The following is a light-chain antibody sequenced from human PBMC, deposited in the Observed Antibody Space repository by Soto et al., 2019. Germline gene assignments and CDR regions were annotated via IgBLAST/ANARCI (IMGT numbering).Light chain of an antibody. V-gene: IGKV3-11*01. CDR3: QQRSNWPPYT. CDR1: QSLSSY. CDR2: DAS. J-gene: IGKJ2*01. Sequence: EIVLTQSPATQSLSPGERATLSSRDSQSLSSYLAWYQQKPGQAPRLLIYDASNRATGIPARFSGSGSGTDFTLTISSLEPEDFAVYYCQQRSNWPPYTFGQGTKLEIK.